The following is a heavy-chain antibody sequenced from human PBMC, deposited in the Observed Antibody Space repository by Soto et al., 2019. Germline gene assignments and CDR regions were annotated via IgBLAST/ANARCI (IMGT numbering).Heavy chain of an antibody. Sequence: GSLRLSCAASGFTFSDYYMSWIRQAPGKGLEWVSYISSSSSYTNYADSVKGRFTISRDNAKNSLYLQMNSLRAEDTAVYYCARRPYTAMGILHWYFDLWGRGTLVTVSS. CDR2: ISSSSSYT. V-gene: IGHV3-11*06. CDR3: ARRPYTAMGILHWYFDL. D-gene: IGHD5-18*01. J-gene: IGHJ2*01. CDR1: GFTFSDYY.